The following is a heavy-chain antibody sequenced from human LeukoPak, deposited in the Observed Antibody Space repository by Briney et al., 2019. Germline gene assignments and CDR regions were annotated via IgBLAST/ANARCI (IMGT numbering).Heavy chain of an antibody. CDR2: IYYSGST. Sequence: SETLSLTCTVSGGSISSYYWSWIRQPPGQGLEWIGYIYYSGSTNYNPSHKSRLTISVDTSKNQFSLKLSSVTAADTAVYYRARHSSGWYRDAFDIWGQGTMVTVSS. CDR1: GGSISSYY. CDR3: ARHSSGWYRDAFDI. J-gene: IGHJ3*02. V-gene: IGHV4-59*08. D-gene: IGHD6-19*01.